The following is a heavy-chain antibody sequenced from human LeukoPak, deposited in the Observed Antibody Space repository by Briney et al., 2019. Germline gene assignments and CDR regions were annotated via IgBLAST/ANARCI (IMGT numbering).Heavy chain of an antibody. Sequence: GGSLRLSCAASGLSVGNNYWSWVRQAPGKGLEWVSAITGSGGTTYYADSVKGRFTISRDNFNSTLYLQMNSLRAEDTAIYYCAKLNVYGGNSPVDYWGQGTLVTVSS. CDR2: ITGSGGTT. CDR3: AKLNVYGGNSPVDY. V-gene: IGHV3-23*01. CDR1: GLSVGNNY. J-gene: IGHJ4*02. D-gene: IGHD4-23*01.